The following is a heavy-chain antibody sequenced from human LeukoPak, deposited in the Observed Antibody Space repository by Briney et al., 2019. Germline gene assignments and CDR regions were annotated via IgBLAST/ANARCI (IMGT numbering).Heavy chain of an antibody. CDR1: EYTFTDYY. D-gene: IGHD3-22*01. Sequence: ASVKVSCKASEYTFTDYYIHWMRQAPGQGLEWMGWINCKSGATSYAQKFRGRVTMTKDRPIRTAYMELSRLKSDDTAVYHCARQSLDYYETLDAFDIWGQGTVVTVSS. CDR3: ARQSLDYYETLDAFDI. J-gene: IGHJ3*02. V-gene: IGHV1-2*02. CDR2: INCKSGAT.